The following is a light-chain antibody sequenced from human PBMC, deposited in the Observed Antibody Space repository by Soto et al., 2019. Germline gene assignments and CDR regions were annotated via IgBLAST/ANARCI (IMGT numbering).Light chain of an antibody. CDR3: QQRYSTSWT. V-gene: IGKV1-33*01. Sequence: DIQRTQSPSSLSASVGDRVTITCQASQDISNYLNWYQKKPGKDPKLMIYDASNLETGVPSRFSGIVSGTDFNLTISSLQTEDFATYECQQRYSTSWTFGQVTRLEIK. J-gene: IGKJ5*01. CDR2: DAS. CDR1: QDISNY.